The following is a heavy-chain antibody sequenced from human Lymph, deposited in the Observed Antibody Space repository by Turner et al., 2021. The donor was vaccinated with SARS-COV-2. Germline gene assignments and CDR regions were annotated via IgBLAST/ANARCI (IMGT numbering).Heavy chain of an antibody. CDR3: ARDVERYNDFWSGYSGGYGLDV. V-gene: IGHV1-2*02. J-gene: IGHJ6*02. D-gene: IGHD3-3*01. Sequence: QVQLVQDGAEVKKPGASVKVSCQASGYTFTGYYMHWVRQAPGQGLEWMGWINPNRGGTNYAQKFQGRVTMTRDTSISTAYMELSRLGSDDTAVYYCARDVERYNDFWSGYSGGYGLDVWGQGTTVTVSS. CDR2: INPNRGGT. CDR1: GYTFTGYY.